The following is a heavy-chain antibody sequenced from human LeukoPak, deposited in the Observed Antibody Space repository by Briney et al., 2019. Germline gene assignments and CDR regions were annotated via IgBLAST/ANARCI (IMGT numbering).Heavy chain of an antibody. V-gene: IGHV3-30*02. CDR3: TTAIYGDYDLDAFDI. Sequence: GESLRLSCAASGFTFSSYGMHWVRQAPGKGLEWVAFIRYDGSNKYYADSVKGRFTISRDNSKNTLYLQMNSLRAEDTAVYYCTTAIYGDYDLDAFDIWGQGTMVTVSS. J-gene: IGHJ3*02. D-gene: IGHD4-17*01. CDR2: IRYDGSNK. CDR1: GFTFSSYG.